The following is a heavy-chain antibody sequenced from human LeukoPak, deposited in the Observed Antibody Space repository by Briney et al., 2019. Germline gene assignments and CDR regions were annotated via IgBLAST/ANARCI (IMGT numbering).Heavy chain of an antibody. CDR3: ARVPAANPDDYYYYYMDV. Sequence: GGSLRLSCAASGFTFSSYGMHWVRQAPGKGLEWVAVISYDGSNKYYADSVKGRFTISRDNSKNTLYLQMNSLRAEDTAVYYCARVPAANPDDYYYYYMDVWGKGTTVTVSS. CDR2: ISYDGSNK. CDR1: GFTFSSYG. D-gene: IGHD2-2*01. V-gene: IGHV3-30*03. J-gene: IGHJ6*03.